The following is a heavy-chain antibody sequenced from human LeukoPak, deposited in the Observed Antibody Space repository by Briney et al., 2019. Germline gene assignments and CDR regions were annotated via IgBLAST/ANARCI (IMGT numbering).Heavy chain of an antibody. CDR1: GFAMSHYG. CDR2: IRSAVETT. Sequence: GGSLRLSCAASGFAMSHYGVSWVRQAPGKGLEWISGIRSAVETTHYADSVKGRFIISRDNSKNALSLQLNSLRPEDTALYYCAKHFCTGLDCSLFDSWGQGTLVTVSS. D-gene: IGHD3/OR15-3a*01. V-gene: IGHV3-23*01. CDR3: AKHFCTGLDCSLFDS. J-gene: IGHJ4*02.